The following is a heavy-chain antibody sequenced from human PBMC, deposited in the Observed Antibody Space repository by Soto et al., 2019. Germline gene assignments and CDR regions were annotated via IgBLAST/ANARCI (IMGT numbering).Heavy chain of an antibody. CDR2: INPMGGST. V-gene: IGHV1-46*01. Sequence: QEQLVQSGAEAKEPGASVKVSCKASGYTFINYYIHWVRQAPGQGLEWMAIINPMGGSTNYAQEFQGRVTLTSDTSTSTVYMELSSLRFEDTALFYCARDLAAGDLWGQGTLVTVSS. CDR1: GYTFINYY. J-gene: IGHJ5*02. CDR3: ARDLAAGDL. D-gene: IGHD6-13*01.